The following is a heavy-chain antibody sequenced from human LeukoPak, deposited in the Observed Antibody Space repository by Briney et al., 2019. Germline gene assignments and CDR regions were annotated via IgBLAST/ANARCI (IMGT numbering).Heavy chain of an antibody. V-gene: IGHV4-38-2*02. D-gene: IGHD1-26*01. J-gene: IGHJ4*02. CDR3: AINRRGGSYGY. CDR1: GYSISSGYY. CDR2: IYHSGST. Sequence: SETLSLTCTVSGYSISSGYYWGWIRQPPGKGLEWIGSIYHSGSTYYNPSLKSRVTISVDTSKNQFSLKLSSVTAADTAVYYCAINRRGGSYGYWGQGTLVTVSS.